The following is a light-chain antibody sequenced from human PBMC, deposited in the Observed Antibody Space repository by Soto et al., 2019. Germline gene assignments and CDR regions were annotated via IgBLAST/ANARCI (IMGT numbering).Light chain of an antibody. V-gene: IGKV3-15*01. CDR3: QEYNKWPSIT. CDR1: QSVSIN. CDR2: GAS. Sequence: EIVMTQSPATLSVSPGERATLSCRASQSVSINLAWYQQKPGQVPRLLIYGASTRASGIPARFSGSGSGTEFTLTINSLQSEDFAVYYCQEYNKWPSITFGQGTRLEIK. J-gene: IGKJ5*01.